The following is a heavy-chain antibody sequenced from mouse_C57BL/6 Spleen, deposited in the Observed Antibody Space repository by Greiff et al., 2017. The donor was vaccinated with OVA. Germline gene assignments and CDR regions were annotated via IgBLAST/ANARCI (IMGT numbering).Heavy chain of an antibody. CDR2: IYPGSGNT. CDR3: AREEDITTAYFDY. J-gene: IGHJ2*01. V-gene: IGHV1-76*01. CDR1: GYTFTDYY. D-gene: IGHD1-2*01. Sequence: VQLQQSGAELVRPGASVKLSCKASGYTFTDYYINWVKQRPGQGLEWIARIYPGSGNTYYNEKFKGKATLTAEKSSSTAYMQLSSLTSEDSAVYFCAREEDITTAYFDYWGQGTTLTVSS.